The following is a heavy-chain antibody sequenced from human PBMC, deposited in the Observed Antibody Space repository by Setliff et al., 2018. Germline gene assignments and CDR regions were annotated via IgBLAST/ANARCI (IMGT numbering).Heavy chain of an antibody. V-gene: IGHV4-59*01. Sequence: KPSETLSLTCTVSDGSISTYYWTWIRQPPGKALEWIGYIYYSGTTNYSPSLKSRVTISIDMSKNQFSLKLNSVTAADTAVYYCARGAYIGLDYWGQGTLVTVSS. CDR1: DGSISTYY. CDR2: IYYSGTT. CDR3: ARGAYIGLDY. J-gene: IGHJ4*02. D-gene: IGHD4-4*01.